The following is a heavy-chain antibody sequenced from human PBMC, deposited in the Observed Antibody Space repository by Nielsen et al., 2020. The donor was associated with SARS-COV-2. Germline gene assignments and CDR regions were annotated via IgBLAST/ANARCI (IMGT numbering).Heavy chain of an antibody. CDR2: MSYDGSDK. CDR1: GFTFSNYG. J-gene: IGHJ4*02. D-gene: IGHD3-16*01. V-gene: IGHV3-30*18. CDR3: AKAGGKNAGGIIDY. Sequence: LKISCAASGFTFSNYGMHWVRQAPGKGLDWVAVMSYDGSDKYYGDSVKGRFTISRDNSKNTLFLHMSRLRADDTALYYCAKAGGKNAGGIIDYWGPGTLATVSS.